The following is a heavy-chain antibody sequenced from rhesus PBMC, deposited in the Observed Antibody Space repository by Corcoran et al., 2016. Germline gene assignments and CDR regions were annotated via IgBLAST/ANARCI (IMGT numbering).Heavy chain of an antibody. CDR3: ARELSTGLDS. V-gene: IGHV4S7*01. CDR1: GGSISSGYG. J-gene: IGHJ6*01. Sequence: QLQLQESGPGLVKPSETLSLTCAVSGGSISSGYGWSGIRQPPGKGLEWIGNIFGSIGSTYSTPALTSRVTISTDTSKNQFSLKLSAVTAADAAVYYCARELSTGLDSWGQGVVVTVSS. D-gene: IGHD2-15*01. CDR2: IFGSIGST.